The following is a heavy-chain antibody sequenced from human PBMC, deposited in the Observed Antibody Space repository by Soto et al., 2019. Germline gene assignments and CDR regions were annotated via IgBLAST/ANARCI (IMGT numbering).Heavy chain of an antibody. D-gene: IGHD2-2*02. V-gene: IGHV3-48*03. CDR1: GFTFSNVE. Sequence: GGSLRLSCAGSGFTFSNVEMTWVRQAPGKGLEWISYITSSGGATMYAGSVKGRFTISRDNAKDSLYLQMNSLRVEDTAVYYCARGDCKTSCYIGFWGQGALVTVSS. CDR2: ITSSGGAT. J-gene: IGHJ4*02. CDR3: ARGDCKTSCYIGF.